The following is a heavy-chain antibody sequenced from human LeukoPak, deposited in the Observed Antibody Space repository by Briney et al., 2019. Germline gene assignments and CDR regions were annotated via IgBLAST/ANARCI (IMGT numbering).Heavy chain of an antibody. Sequence: GASVKVSCMVSGYTLTELSMHWVRQAPGKGLEWMGGFDPEDGETIYAQKFQGRVTMTEDTSSDTAYMELSSLRSEDTAVYYCATPYCSGGSCYLSAFDIWGQGTMVTVSS. V-gene: IGHV1-24*01. CDR1: GYTLTELS. CDR2: FDPEDGET. CDR3: ATPYCSGGSCYLSAFDI. D-gene: IGHD2-15*01. J-gene: IGHJ3*02.